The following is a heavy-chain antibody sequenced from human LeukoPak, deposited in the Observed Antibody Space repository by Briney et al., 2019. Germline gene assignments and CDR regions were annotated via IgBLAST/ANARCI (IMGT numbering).Heavy chain of an antibody. J-gene: IGHJ4*02. Sequence: PGGSLRLSCAASGFTFDDYAMHWVRQAPGKGLEWVSGFSWNSGSIGYADSVKGRVTISRDNAKNSLYLQMNSLRAEDTALYYCAKGAAGTDIYYFDYWGQGTLVTVSS. V-gene: IGHV3-9*01. CDR1: GFTFDDYA. CDR3: AKGAAGTDIYYFDY. CDR2: FSWNSGSI. D-gene: IGHD6-13*01.